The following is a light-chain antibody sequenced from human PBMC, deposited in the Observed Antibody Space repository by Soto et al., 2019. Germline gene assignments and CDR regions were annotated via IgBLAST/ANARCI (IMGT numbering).Light chain of an antibody. V-gene: IGLV2-14*01. CDR3: CSYTSSTTPL. CDR1: SSDVGGCNY. Sequence: QSVLTQPASVSGSPGQSITISCTGTSSDVGGCNYVSWYQQHPGKAPKFLLYEVSNRPSGVSHRFSGSKSGNTASLTISGLQAEDEADYYCCSYTSSTTPLFGGGTKLTVL. J-gene: IGLJ2*01. CDR2: EVS.